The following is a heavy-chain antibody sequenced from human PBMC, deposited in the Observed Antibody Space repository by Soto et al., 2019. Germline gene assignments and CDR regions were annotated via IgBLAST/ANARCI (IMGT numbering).Heavy chain of an antibody. CDR2: IFYSGST. CDR1: GGSISSSIYF. D-gene: IGHD3-10*01. Sequence: PSETLSLTCTVSGGSISSSIYFWGWIRQPPGKGLEWIGNIFYSGSTYYNPSLKSRVTISVDTSKNQFSLKLSSVTAADTAVYYCARVLLLWFGELISPSYYYYGMDVWGQGTTVTVSS. V-gene: IGHV4-39*01. CDR3: ARVLLLWFGELISPSYYYYGMDV. J-gene: IGHJ6*02.